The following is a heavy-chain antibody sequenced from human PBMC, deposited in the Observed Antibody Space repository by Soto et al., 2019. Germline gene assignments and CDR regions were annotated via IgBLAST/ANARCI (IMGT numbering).Heavy chain of an antibody. J-gene: IGHJ4*02. CDR3: ARAGVTPDFFDY. D-gene: IGHD2-21*02. V-gene: IGHV3-53*01. Sequence: QPGGSLRLSCAASGFSVRTNYMSWVRQAPGKGLEWVSVFESGGSIYYADSVKGRFIIPRDYAKNTVYLQMNSLRAEDTAVYYCARAGVTPDFFDYWGQGTLVTVSS. CDR1: GFSVRTNY. CDR2: FESGGSI.